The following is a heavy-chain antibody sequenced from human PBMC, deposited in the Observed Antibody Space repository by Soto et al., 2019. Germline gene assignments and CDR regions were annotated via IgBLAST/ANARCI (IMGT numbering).Heavy chain of an antibody. D-gene: IGHD6-13*01. CDR2: IYYSGST. V-gene: IGHV4-39*01. CDR3: ARFMYSSSWYLGSPKYYFDY. J-gene: IGHJ4*02. CDR1: GGSISSSSYY. Sequence: SETLSLTCTVSGGSISSSSYYWGWIRQPPGKGLEWIGSIYYSGSTYYNPSLKSRVTISVDTSKNQFSLKLSSVTAADTAVYYCARFMYSSSWYLGSPKYYFDYSGQGTLVTVSS.